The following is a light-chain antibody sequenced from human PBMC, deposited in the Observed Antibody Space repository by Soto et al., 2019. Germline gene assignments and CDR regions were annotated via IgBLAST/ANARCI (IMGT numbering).Light chain of an antibody. V-gene: IGLV4-69*01. Sequence: QSVLTQSPSASASLGASVKLTCTLSSGHSSYAIAWHQQQPEKGPRYLMKLNSDGSHSKGDAVPDRFSGSSSGAERYLSISRLQSEDDAYYYCQTGGTSIHVFGTGTKLTVL. CDR2: LNSDGSH. CDR1: SGHSSYA. CDR3: QTGGTSIHV. J-gene: IGLJ1*01.